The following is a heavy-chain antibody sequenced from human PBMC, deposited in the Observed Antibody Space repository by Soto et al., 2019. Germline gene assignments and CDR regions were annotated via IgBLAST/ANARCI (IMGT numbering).Heavy chain of an antibody. V-gene: IGHV3-23*01. D-gene: IGHD2-2*01. CDR3: AKSIPAAIFLCYFDY. CDR2: ISGSGGST. Sequence: EVQLLESGGGLVHPGGPLRLSFAASGSPFSSYPMSWVPQPPGKGLGWVSAISGSGGSTYYADSVKGRFTISRDNSKNTLYLQMNSLRAEDTAVYYCAKSIPAAIFLCYFDYWGQGTLVTVSS. CDR1: GSPFSSYP. J-gene: IGHJ4*02.